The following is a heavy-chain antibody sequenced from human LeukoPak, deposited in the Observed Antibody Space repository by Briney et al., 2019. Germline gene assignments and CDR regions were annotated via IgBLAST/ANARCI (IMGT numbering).Heavy chain of an antibody. CDR2: ISAYNGNT. D-gene: IGHD3-3*01. CDR1: GYTFTSYG. J-gene: IGHJ5*02. Sequence: ASVKVSCKASGYTFTSYGISWVRQAPGQGLEWMGWISAYNGNTNYAQKLQGRVTMTTDTSTSTAYMELRSLRSDDTAVYYCAREMVWSGYYGWFDPWGQGTLVTVSS. V-gene: IGHV1-18*01. CDR3: AREMVWSGYYGWFDP.